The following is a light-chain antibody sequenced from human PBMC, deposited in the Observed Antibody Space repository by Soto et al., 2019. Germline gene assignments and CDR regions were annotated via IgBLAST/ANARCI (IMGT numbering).Light chain of an antibody. Sequence: QSVLTQPPSVSGAPGQRITISCTGSSSNIGADFDVYWYQQLPGAAPKLLIYGNTNRPSGVPDRFSGSKSGTSASLTISGLQAEDEADYYCGSYTTSSNYVFGTGTKVTVL. J-gene: IGLJ1*01. V-gene: IGLV1-40*01. CDR3: GSYTTSSNYV. CDR2: GNT. CDR1: SSNIGADFD.